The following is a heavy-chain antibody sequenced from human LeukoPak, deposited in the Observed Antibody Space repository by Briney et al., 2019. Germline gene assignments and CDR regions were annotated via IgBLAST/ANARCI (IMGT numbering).Heavy chain of an antibody. CDR2: LSHTGTT. D-gene: IGHD1-14*01. CDR1: GGSLTDYF. V-gene: IGHV4-34*01. J-gene: IGHJ4*02. CDR3: TPNRWGHLDH. Sequence: PSETLSLTCSVHGGSLTDYFWSWIRQAPGKGLEWIGELSHTGTTTYNPSLRSRATMSGDTSKNQFSLNLTSVTAADTAVYYCTPNRWGHLDHWGQGSLVTVSS.